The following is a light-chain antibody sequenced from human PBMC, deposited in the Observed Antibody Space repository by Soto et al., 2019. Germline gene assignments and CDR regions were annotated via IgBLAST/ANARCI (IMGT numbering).Light chain of an antibody. CDR2: DVS. CDR1: SSDVGGYNY. CDR3: SSYTSSSTLV. V-gene: IGLV2-14*01. Sequence: QSVLTQPASVSGSPGQSITISCTGTSSDVGGYNYVSWYQQHPGKAPKLMIYDVSNRPSGVSNRLSGSKSGNTASLTISGLQAEDEADYYCSSYTSSSTLVFGTATKLTVL. J-gene: IGLJ1*01.